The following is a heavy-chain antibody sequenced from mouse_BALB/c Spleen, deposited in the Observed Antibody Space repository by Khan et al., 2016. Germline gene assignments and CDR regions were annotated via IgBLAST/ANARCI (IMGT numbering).Heavy chain of an antibody. CDR1: GYTFTNNG. CDR3: ARSSYYGYYYAMDY. D-gene: IGHD1-2*01. J-gene: IGHJ4*01. Sequence: QIQLGQPGPELKKPGETVKISCKASGYTFTNNGMNWVKQTPETGLKWMGWTNLKTGKLTYADDLKGRFAFSLATSATTAYLQINSLKNGDTPTSFSARSSYYGYYYAMDYWGQGTSVTVSS. V-gene: IGHV9-3-1*01. CDR2: TNLKTGKL.